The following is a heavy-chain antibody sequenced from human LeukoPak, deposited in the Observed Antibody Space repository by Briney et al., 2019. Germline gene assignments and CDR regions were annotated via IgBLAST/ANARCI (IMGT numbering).Heavy chain of an antibody. J-gene: IGHJ4*02. CDR1: GFTFSNAW. CDR2: IKSKTDGGTT. Sequence: GGSLRLSCAASGFTFSNAWMSWVRQAPGKGLEWVGRIKSKTDGGTTDYAAPVKGRFTISRDDSKNTLYLQMNSLKTEDTAVYYCTSEHTSYYDFWSGYYDYWGQETLVTVSS. CDR3: TSEHTSYYDFWSGYYDY. D-gene: IGHD3-3*01. V-gene: IGHV3-15*01.